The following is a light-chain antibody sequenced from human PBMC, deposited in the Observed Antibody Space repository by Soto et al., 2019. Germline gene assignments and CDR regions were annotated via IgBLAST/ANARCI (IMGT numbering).Light chain of an antibody. CDR3: QSYDSSNPPLVV. Sequence: NFMLTQPHSVSESPRQTVTISCTRSSGSTASNYVQWYQQRPGSAPTTVIYEDNQRPSGVPDRFSGSIDSSSNSASLTISGLKTEDEADYYCQSYDSSNPPLVVFGGGTKLTVL. CDR1: SGSTASNY. V-gene: IGLV6-57*04. CDR2: EDN. J-gene: IGLJ2*01.